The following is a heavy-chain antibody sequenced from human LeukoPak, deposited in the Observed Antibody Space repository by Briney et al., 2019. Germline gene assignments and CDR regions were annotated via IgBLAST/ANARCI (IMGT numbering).Heavy chain of an antibody. CDR3: ARVNSSSFDY. V-gene: IGHV3-23*01. Sequence: GGSLRLSCAASGFTFSSYAMSWVRQAPGKGLEWVSAISGSGGSTYYADSVKGRFTISRDNAKNSLYLQMNSLRAEDTALYHCARVNSSSFDYWGQGTLVTVSS. CDR1: GFTFSSYA. D-gene: IGHD6-13*01. CDR2: ISGSGGST. J-gene: IGHJ4*02.